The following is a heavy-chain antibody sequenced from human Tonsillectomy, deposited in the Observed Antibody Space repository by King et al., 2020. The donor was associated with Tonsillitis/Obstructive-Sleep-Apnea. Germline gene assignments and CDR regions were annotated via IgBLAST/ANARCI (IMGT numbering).Heavy chain of an antibody. Sequence: QLQESGPGLVKPSETLSLTCTVSGGSISSSSYYWGWIRQPPGKGLEWIGSIYYSGSTYYNPSLKSRVTISVDTSKNQFSLKLSSVTAADTAVYYCARSNYDILTGYYTFDYWGQGTLVTVSS. D-gene: IGHD3-9*01. CDR1: GGSISSSSYY. CDR3: ARSNYDILTGYYTFDY. V-gene: IGHV4-39*01. J-gene: IGHJ4*02. CDR2: IYYSGST.